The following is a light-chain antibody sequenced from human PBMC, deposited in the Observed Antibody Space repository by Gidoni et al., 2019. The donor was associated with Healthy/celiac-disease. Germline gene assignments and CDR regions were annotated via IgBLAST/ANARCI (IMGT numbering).Light chain of an antibody. CDR2: AAS. J-gene: IGKJ3*01. CDR1: QGIRSY. CDR3: QQLNSYPFT. V-gene: IGKV1-9*01. Sequence: IQLTQSPSSLSASVGDRVTITCRASQGIRSYVAWYKQKPGKAPKLLIYAASTLQSGVPSRFSGSGSGTDFNLTISSLQPEDFATYYCQQLNSYPFTFGPGTKVDIK.